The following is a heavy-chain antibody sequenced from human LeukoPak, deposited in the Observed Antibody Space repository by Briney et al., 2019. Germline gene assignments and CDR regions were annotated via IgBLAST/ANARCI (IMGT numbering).Heavy chain of an antibody. V-gene: IGHV4-34*01. Sequence: PSETLSLTCAVYGGSFSGYYWSWIRQPPGKGLEWIGEINHSGSTNYNPSLKSRVTISVDTSKNQFSLKLSSVTAADTAVYYCARKRVVPPYRFLDYWGQGTLVTVSS. CDR2: INHSGST. CDR3: ARKRVVPPYRFLDY. J-gene: IGHJ4*02. CDR1: GGSFSGYY. D-gene: IGHD2-2*01.